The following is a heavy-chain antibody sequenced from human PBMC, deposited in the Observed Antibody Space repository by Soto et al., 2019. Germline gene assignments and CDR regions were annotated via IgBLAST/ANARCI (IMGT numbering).Heavy chain of an antibody. CDR1: GFTFDDYA. V-gene: IGHV3-9*01. D-gene: IGHD3-10*01. CDR2: ISWNSGSI. CDR3: AKGIGASGYGSGSYYTLGYYFDY. Sequence: GGSLRLSCAASGFTFDDYAMHWVRQAPGKGLEWVSGISWNSGSIGYADSVKGRFTISRDNAKNSLYLQMNSLRAEDTALYYCAKGIGASGYGSGSYYTLGYYFDYWGQGTLVTVSS. J-gene: IGHJ4*02.